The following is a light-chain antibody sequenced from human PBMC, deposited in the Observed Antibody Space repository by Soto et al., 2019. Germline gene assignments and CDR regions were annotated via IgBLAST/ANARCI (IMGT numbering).Light chain of an antibody. CDR2: EVS. Sequence: QSALTQPASVSGSPGQSITISCTGTSSDIGNYDFVSWYQQVPGTAPKAMIYEVSSRPSGVSNRFSGSKSGNTASLTISGLQAEDEADYYCSSYRSSSTPYYVFGTGTKLTVL. CDR3: SSYRSSSTPYYV. CDR1: SSDIGNYDF. J-gene: IGLJ1*01. V-gene: IGLV2-14*01.